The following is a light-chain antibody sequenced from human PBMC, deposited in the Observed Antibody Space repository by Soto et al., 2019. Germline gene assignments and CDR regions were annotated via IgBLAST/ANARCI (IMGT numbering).Light chain of an antibody. J-gene: IGKJ4*02. CDR3: QQYYSTPPT. V-gene: IGKV4-1*01. CDR1: QSVLYSSNNKTY. CDR2: WAS. Sequence: DIVMTQSPDSLAVSLGERATINCKSSQSVLYSSNNKTYVAWYQQKPGQPPKLLIYWASTRESGVPDRFSGSGSGTDFTRTISSLQAEEVAVYYCQQYYSTPPTFGGGTKVEIK.